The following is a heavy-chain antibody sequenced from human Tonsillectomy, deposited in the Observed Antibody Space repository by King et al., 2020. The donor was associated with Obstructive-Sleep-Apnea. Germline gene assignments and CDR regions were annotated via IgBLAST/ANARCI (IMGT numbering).Heavy chain of an antibody. D-gene: IGHD3-16*02. Sequence: VQLVESGGGLVQPGQSLRLSCTASGFKFGDYAMTWVRQAPGKGLEWVGFIRGQAYGATTEYAASVKGRFTISRDESKGIAYLQMNSLKTEDTAVYHCIREQPSYCYLIEYWGQGTLVSVSS. J-gene: IGHJ4*02. CDR3: IREQPSYCYLIEY. V-gene: IGHV3-49*04. CDR1: GFKFGDYA. CDR2: IRGQAYGATT.